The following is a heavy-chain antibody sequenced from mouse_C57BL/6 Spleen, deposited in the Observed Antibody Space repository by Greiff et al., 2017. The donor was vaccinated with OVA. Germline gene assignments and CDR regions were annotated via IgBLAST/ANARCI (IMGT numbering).Heavy chain of an antibody. V-gene: IGHV5-16*01. J-gene: IGHJ4*01. CDR1: GFTFSDYY. CDR3: ARDRAMDY. CDR2: INYDGSST. Sequence: LVESEGGLVQPGSSMKLSCTASGFTFSDYYMAWVRQVPEKGLEWVANINYDGSSTYYLDSLKSRFIISRDNAKNILYLQMSSLKSEDTATYYCARDRAMDYWGQGTSVTVSS.